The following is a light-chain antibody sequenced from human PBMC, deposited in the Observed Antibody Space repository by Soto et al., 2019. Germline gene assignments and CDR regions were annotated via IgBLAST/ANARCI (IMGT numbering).Light chain of an antibody. Sequence: DIQMTQSPSSLSASVGDRVTITCRAIQSISSYLSCYQQKPGKAPKILIYAASSLQSGVPSRFSGSGSGTDFTLTISSLQPEDFATYHSQQSYSXPITCGPGTKVXI. CDR2: AAS. J-gene: IGKJ3*01. CDR1: QSISSY. CDR3: QQSYSXPIT. V-gene: IGKV1-39*01.